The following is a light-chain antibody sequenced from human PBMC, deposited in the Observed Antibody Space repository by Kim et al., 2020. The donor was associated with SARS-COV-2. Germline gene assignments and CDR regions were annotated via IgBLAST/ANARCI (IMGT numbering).Light chain of an antibody. J-gene: IGKJ2*01. CDR3: QQYGNYRRN. CDR1: QNILNW. V-gene: IGKV1-5*03. CDR2: MAS. Sequence: SALVGDRVTTTWRASQNILNWLAWYQQKPGKAPKLLMYMASTLETGVPSRFSGSGSGTEFTLTISSLQPDDFATYYCQQYGNYRRNFGQGTKLEI.